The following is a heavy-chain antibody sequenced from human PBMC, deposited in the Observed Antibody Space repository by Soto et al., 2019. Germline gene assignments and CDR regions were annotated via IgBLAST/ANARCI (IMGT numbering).Heavy chain of an antibody. CDR1: GYTPTSYG. Sequence: VKGSSATSGYTPTSYGSVWCRRAPAQGLQRMVWIRAYNGNTNYAQKLQGRVTMTTDTSTSTAYMELRSLRSDDTAVYYCARSLQHSSSPYYSSPARPQFDYCGQRTLVTVSS. J-gene: IGHJ4*02. CDR2: IRAYNGNT. V-gene: IGHV1-18*01. CDR3: ARSLQHSSSPYYSSPARPQFDY. D-gene: IGHD6-13*01.